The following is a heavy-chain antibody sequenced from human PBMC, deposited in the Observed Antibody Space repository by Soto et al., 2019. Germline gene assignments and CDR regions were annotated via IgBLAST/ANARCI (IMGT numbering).Heavy chain of an antibody. CDR2: ISAYNGNT. CDR1: GYTFTSYG. J-gene: IGHJ6*02. D-gene: IGHD1-26*01. V-gene: IGHV1-18*01. Sequence: QVQLVQSGAEVKKPGASVKVSCKASGYTFTSYGISWVRQAPGQGLEWMGWISAYNGNTNYAQKLQGRVTMTTDTSTSXXYXEXXSLRSDDTAVYYCARDGALQYSGSYYGYYYYGMDVWGQGTTVTVSS. CDR3: ARDGALQYSGSYYGYYYYGMDV.